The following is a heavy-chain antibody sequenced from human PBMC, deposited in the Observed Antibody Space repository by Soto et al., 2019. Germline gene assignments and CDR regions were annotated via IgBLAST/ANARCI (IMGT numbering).Heavy chain of an antibody. CDR1: GFSLSTSEVG. Sequence: QITLKESGPTVLKPTQTLTLTCTFSGFSLSTSEVGVGWIRQPPEKALEWLALINWDDSKRYSPSLTSRVPIPKDTSNKQVVLTLPNMAPVDTATYYCALSLRGRTSCWCPSFDSWGKGTLVTVSS. V-gene: IGHV2-5*02. D-gene: IGHD2-2*01. CDR2: INWDDSK. J-gene: IGHJ4*02. CDR3: ALSLRGRTSCWCPSFDS.